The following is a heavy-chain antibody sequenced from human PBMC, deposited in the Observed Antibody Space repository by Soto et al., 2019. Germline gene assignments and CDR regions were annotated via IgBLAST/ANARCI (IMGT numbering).Heavy chain of an antibody. CDR2: ISYSGST. CDR1: GGSISSYY. J-gene: IGHJ6*02. Sequence: QVQLQESGPGLVKPSETLSLTCTVSGGSISSYYWNWIRQPPGKGLEWIGYISYSGSTNYNPSLKSRVTISVDTSKNQFSRRLSSVTAADTAIYYCAREILGTYFYGMDVWGHGTTVTVSS. CDR3: AREILGTYFYGMDV. V-gene: IGHV4-59*01. D-gene: IGHD1-26*01.